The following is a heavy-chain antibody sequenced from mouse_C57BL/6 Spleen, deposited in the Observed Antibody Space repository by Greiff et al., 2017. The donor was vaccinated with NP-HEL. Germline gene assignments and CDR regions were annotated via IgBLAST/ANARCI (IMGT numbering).Heavy chain of an antibody. CDR2: ISSGGDYI. J-gene: IGHJ4*01. D-gene: IGHD3-3*01. CDR3: TREGLDYYAMDY. CDR1: GFTFSSYA. Sequence: EVKLMESGEGLVKPGGSLKLSCAASGFTFSSYAMSWVRQTPEKRLEWVAYISSGGDYIYYADTVKGRFTISRDNARNTLYLQMSSLKSEDTAMYYCTREGLDYYAMDYWGQGTSVTVSS. V-gene: IGHV5-9-1*02.